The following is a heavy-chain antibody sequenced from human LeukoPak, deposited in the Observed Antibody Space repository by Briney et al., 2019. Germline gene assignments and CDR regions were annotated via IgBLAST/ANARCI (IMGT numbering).Heavy chain of an antibody. CDR2: IIPIFGTA. Sequence: TSLKVSCKASGGTFSSYAISWVRQAPGQGLEWIGGIIPIFGTANYAQKFQGRVTITADESTSTAYMELSSLRSEDTAVYYCASRVEMATTGPDFDYWGQGTLVTVSS. D-gene: IGHD5-24*01. J-gene: IGHJ4*02. V-gene: IGHV1-69*13. CDR3: ASRVEMATTGPDFDY. CDR1: GGTFSSYA.